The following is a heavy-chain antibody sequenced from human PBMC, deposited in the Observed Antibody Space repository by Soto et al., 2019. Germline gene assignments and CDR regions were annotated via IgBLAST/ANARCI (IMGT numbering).Heavy chain of an antibody. J-gene: IGHJ3*01. CDR1: GGSISSGGYY. CDR2: IFYSGST. D-gene: IGHD2-2*01. CDR3: ACYQQSYVFDF. Sequence: SETLSLTCTVSGGSISSGGYYWCWIRQHPGKGLEWIGYIFYSGSTYYNPSLKSRVTISVDTSKNQFSLKLSSVTAADTAVYYCACYQQSYVFDFWGQGTTVT. V-gene: IGHV4-31*03.